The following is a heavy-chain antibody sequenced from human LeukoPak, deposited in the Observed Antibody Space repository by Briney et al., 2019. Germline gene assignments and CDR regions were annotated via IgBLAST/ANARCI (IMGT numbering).Heavy chain of an antibody. CDR2: ITTYNGLT. D-gene: IGHD3/OR15-3a*01. CDR3: ARGSSDFWTGYPQF. CDR1: GGTFSSYA. J-gene: IGHJ4*02. Sequence: ASAKVSCKASGGTFSSYAISWVRQAPGQGLEWMGWITTYNGLTTYARNIQDRVTMTMDTSTSTAYMELRSLTSDDTAVYFCARGSSDFWTGYPQFWGQGTLLAVSS. V-gene: IGHV1-18*01.